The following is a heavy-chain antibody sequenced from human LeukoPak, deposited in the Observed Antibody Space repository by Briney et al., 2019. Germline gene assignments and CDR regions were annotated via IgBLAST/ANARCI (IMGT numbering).Heavy chain of an antibody. CDR3: ARAGSGSANSPIDY. Sequence: PGGSLRLSCAASGFTFSSYAMHWVRQAPGKGLEWVAVISYDGSNKYYADSVKGRFTISRDNSKNTLYLQMNSLRAEDTAVYYCARAGSGSANSPIDYWGQGTLVTVSS. V-gene: IGHV3-30*04. CDR1: GFTFSSYA. CDR2: ISYDGSNK. D-gene: IGHD6-19*01. J-gene: IGHJ4*02.